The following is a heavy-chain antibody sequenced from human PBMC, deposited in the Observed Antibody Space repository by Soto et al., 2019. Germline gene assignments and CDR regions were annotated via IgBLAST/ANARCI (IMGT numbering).Heavy chain of an antibody. CDR1: GGSMSKFY. Sequence: SETLSLTCSASGGSMSKFYWSWIRKTAGKGLEWMGRVYATGTSDYNPSLRSRIAMSVDISKKTFSLRLRSVTAADTGVYYCVRDGSKTLRDCFDPWGQGILVTVSS. D-gene: IGHD4-17*01. J-gene: IGHJ5*02. V-gene: IGHV4-4*07. CDR2: VYATGTS. CDR3: VRDGSKTLRDCFDP.